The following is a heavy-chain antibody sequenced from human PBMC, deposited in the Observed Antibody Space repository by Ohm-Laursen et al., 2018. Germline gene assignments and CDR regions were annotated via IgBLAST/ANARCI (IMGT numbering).Heavy chain of an antibody. J-gene: IGHJ3*02. Sequence: QTLSLTCAISGDSVSNNDVAWNWIRQSPSRGLEWLGRAYRGSNDYAVSLKSRITINPDTSKSQFSLHLNSVTPEDTAVYYCARGKYTAFDIWGQGTKVTVSS. D-gene: IGHD2-2*02. CDR2: AYRGSN. CDR1: GDSVSNNDVA. V-gene: IGHV6-1*01. CDR3: ARGKYTAFDI.